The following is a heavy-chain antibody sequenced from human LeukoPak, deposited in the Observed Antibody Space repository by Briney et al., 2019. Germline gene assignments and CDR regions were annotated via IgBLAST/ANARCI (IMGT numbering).Heavy chain of an antibody. CDR2: ISSSSSYI. CDR1: GFTFSSYS. CDR3: ARKYCSGGSCNWDY. V-gene: IGHV3-21*01. J-gene: IGHJ4*02. D-gene: IGHD2-15*01. Sequence: GGSRRLACAASGFTFSSYSMNWVRQAPGKGLEWVSSISSSSSYIYYAGSVKGRFTISRDNAKNSLYLQMNSLRAEDTAVYYCARKYCSGGSCNWDYWGQGTLVTVSS.